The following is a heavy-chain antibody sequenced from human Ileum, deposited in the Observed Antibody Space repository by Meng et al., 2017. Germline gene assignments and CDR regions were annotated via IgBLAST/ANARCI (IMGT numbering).Heavy chain of an antibody. CDR2: ISGDAKDT. CDR3: VREATWAIFDY. Sequence: EVQLLGSGGDLAQPGGSLRLSCAASGFTFSTYAMSWVRQAPGKGPEWVSAISGDAKDTYYADSVKGRFTVSRDNFKNTVSLQMNRLRVEDAAIYYCVREATWAIFDYWGQGSLVTVSS. D-gene: IGHD5-24*01. J-gene: IGHJ4*02. V-gene: IGHV3-23*01. CDR1: GFTFSTYA.